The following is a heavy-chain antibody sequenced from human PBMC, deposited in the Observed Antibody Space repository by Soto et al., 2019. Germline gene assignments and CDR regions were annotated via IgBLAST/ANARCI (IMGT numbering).Heavy chain of an antibody. CDR1: GFTFSRYV. CDR2: VSHDGSNK. J-gene: IGHJ4*02. D-gene: IGHD3-10*01. CDR3: ARGRGFSGSNYYFDY. Sequence: GESLKISCAASGFTFSRYVMHWVRQTQGTGLEWVALVSHDGSNKFYSDPVKGRFTISRDNSKNTLFLEMNSLGADDTALYYCARGRGFSGSNYYFDYWGQGTLVTVSS. V-gene: IGHV3-30-3*01.